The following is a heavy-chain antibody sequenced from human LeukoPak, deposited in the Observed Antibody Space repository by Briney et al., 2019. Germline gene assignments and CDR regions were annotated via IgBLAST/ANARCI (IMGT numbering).Heavy chain of an antibody. Sequence: GGSLRLSCAASGFTFSSYSMKWVRQAPGKGVEGVSSISSSSSYIYYADSVQGRFTISRDNAKNSLYLQMTSLRAEDTAVYYCASPLGDSSGYYYSWGQGTLVTVSS. CDR2: ISSSSSYI. D-gene: IGHD3-22*01. CDR3: ASPLGDSSGYYYS. CDR1: GFTFSSYS. J-gene: IGHJ4*02. V-gene: IGHV3-21*01.